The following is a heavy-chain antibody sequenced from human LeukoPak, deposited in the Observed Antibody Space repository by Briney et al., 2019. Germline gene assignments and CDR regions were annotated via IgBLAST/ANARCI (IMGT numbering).Heavy chain of an antibody. J-gene: IGHJ4*02. CDR3: ARYFDWLYYFDY. V-gene: IGHV3-9*01. Sequence: GRSLRLSCAASGFTFDDYAMHWVRQAPGKGLEWVSGISWNSGSIGYADSVKGRFTISRDNAKNSLYLQMNSLRAEDTALYYCARYFDWLYYFDYWGQGTLVTVSS. CDR2: ISWNSGSI. CDR1: GFTFDDYA. D-gene: IGHD3-9*01.